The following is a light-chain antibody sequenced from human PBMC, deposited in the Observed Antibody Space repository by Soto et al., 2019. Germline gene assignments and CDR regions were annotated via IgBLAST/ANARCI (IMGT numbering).Light chain of an antibody. J-gene: IGKJ1*01. CDR1: QGVSSSY. CDR2: GAS. CDR3: QQTYNPPRT. V-gene: IGKV3-20*01. Sequence: EIVLTQSPGTLSLSPGERATLSCRASQGVSSSYLAWYQQTPGQAPRLLIYGASYRATGVPDRFSGSGSGTDFTLTISRLEPEDFATYYCQQTYNPPRTFGQGTKVESK.